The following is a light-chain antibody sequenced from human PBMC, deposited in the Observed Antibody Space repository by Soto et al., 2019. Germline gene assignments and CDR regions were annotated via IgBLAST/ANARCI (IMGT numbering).Light chain of an antibody. J-gene: IGLJ3*02. CDR3: NSYTPANTLM. V-gene: IGLV2-14*03. CDR2: DVT. Sequence: QSALNQPASVSGSPGQSITISCTGTSSDFLFCNSVSWYQQHPGKAPKLIFYDVTIRILGVSGRFSASRSGNTASLIISGRQAEDDAAYYCNSYTPANTLMFGGGTTLTVL. CDR1: SSDFLFCNS.